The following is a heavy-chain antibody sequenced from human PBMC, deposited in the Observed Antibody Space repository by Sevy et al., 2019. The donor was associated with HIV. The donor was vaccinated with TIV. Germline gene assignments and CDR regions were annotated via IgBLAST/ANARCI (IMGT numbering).Heavy chain of an antibody. D-gene: IGHD3-22*01. CDR3: AKLNYYDSSFFDY. J-gene: IGHJ4*02. V-gene: IGHV3-23*01. CDR1: GFTFSSYA. Sequence: GGSLRLSCAASGFTFSSYAMSWVRQAPGKGLEWVSAIGGSGGSTYYADSVKGRFTISRDNSKNTLYLQMNSLRAEDTAVYYCAKLNYYDSSFFDYWGQGTLVTVSS. CDR2: IGGSGGST.